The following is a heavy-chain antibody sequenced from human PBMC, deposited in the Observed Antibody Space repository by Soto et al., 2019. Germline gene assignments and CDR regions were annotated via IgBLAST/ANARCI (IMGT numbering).Heavy chain of an antibody. D-gene: IGHD1-26*01. CDR2: INAGNGHT. CDR1: GYTFTVYA. J-gene: IGHJ4*02. V-gene: IGHV1-3*01. Sequence: GASVKVSCKASGYTFTVYAIHWVRQAPGQRLEWMGWINAGNGHTKYSQKFQGRVTITRDTSASTAYMELSSLRSEDTALYYCARAVGVPVDFDYWGQGTLVTVSS. CDR3: ARAVGVPVDFDY.